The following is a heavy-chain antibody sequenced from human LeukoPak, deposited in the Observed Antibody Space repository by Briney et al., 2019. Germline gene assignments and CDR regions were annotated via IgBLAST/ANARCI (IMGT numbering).Heavy chain of an antibody. V-gene: IGHV3-11*01. Sequence: GGSPRLSCAASGFTFSDYYMSWIRQAPGKGLEWVSYISSSGSTIYYADSVKGRFTIYRDNAKNSLYLQMNSLRAEDTAVYYCARVYCSSTSCYPGGWFDPWGQGTLVTVSS. D-gene: IGHD2-2*01. J-gene: IGHJ5*02. CDR1: GFTFSDYY. CDR3: ARVYCSSTSCYPGGWFDP. CDR2: ISSSGSTI.